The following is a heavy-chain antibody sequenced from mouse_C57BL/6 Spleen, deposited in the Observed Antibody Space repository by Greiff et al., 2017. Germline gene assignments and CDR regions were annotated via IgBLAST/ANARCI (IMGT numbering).Heavy chain of an antibody. CDR3: ARGSGRAFDY. CDR2: FHPYNDDT. CDR1: GYTFTTYP. J-gene: IGHJ2*01. Sequence: QVHVKQSGAELVKPGASVKMSCKASGYTFTTYPIEWMKQNHGKSLEWIGNFHPYNDDTKYNAKFKGKATLTVEKSSSTVYRWLSQVTSDDYAVYYCARGSGRAFDYWGQGTTLTVSA. V-gene: IGHV1-47*01. D-gene: IGHD1-3*01.